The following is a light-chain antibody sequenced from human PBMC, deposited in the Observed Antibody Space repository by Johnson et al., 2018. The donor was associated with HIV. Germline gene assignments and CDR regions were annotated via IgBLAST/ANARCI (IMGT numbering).Light chain of an antibody. V-gene: IGLV1-51*02. CDR1: SSNIGNNY. J-gene: IGLJ1*01. CDR2: ENN. CDR3: GTWDSSLSAPV. Sequence: QAVLTQPPSVSAAPVQKVTISCSGSSSNIGNNYVSWYQQLPGAAPKLLIYENNKRPSWIPDRFSGSKSGTSATLGITGLQTGDEADYYCGTWDSSLSAPVFGTGTKVTVL.